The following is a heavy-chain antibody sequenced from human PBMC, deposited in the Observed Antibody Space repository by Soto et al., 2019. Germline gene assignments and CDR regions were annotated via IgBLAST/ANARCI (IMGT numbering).Heavy chain of an antibody. CDR2: IWYDGSLK. V-gene: IGHV3-33*01. CDR1: GFTFSHHG. CDR3: ARWDLDW. D-gene: IGHD1-26*01. Sequence: QVQPVESGGGVVQPGTSLRLSCAASGFTFSHHGIHWVRQAPGKGLEWVAVIWYDGSLKYYADSVQGRFIVSRDNSKNTVYLQMNSLRVEDTAVYYCARWDLDWWGQGTLVTVSS. J-gene: IGHJ4*02.